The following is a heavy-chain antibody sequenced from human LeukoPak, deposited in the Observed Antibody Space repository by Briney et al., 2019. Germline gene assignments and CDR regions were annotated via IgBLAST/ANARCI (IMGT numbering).Heavy chain of an antibody. Sequence: ASVKVSCKASGYTFTDYHIHWVRQAPGQGLEWMGWINPNSGGTNYVQKLRGRVTMTRDTSISTAYMELSRLTSDDTAVYYCARDIRPRVESFDYWGQGTLVTVSS. V-gene: IGHV1-2*02. CDR1: GYTFTDYH. D-gene: IGHD3-3*01. CDR3: ARDIRPRVESFDY. CDR2: INPNSGGT. J-gene: IGHJ4*02.